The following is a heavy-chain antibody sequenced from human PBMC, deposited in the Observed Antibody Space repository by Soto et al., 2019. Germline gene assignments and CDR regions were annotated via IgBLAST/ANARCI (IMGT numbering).Heavy chain of an antibody. CDR2: IYYSGST. D-gene: IGHD6-13*01. CDR3: ALAAAGTGLFDY. V-gene: IGHV4-59*01. Sequence: QVQLQESGPGLVKPSATLSLTCTVSGGSLSSYYWCWIRQPPGKGLEWLGYIYYSGSTNYNPSLKSRVTIPVDTSKNQFSLQLSSVTAADTAVYYCALAAAGTGLFDYWGQGTLVTVSS. J-gene: IGHJ4*02. CDR1: GGSLSSYY.